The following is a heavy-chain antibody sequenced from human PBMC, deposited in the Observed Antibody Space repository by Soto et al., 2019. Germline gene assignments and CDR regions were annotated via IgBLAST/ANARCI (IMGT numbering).Heavy chain of an antibody. J-gene: IGHJ4*02. Sequence: QITLKESGPTQVKPTQTLTLTCTFSGFSLSTSGEGVGWIRQPPGKALEWLALIYWNDDKPYSPSLKNRLTVTKDASKNQVVLTMTNMDPVDTATYYCVHSKYTDFLSGYYSFYFDYWGQGTLVTVSS. CDR1: GFSLSTSGEG. CDR3: VHSKYTDFLSGYYSFYFDY. D-gene: IGHD3-3*01. V-gene: IGHV2-5*01. CDR2: IYWNDDK.